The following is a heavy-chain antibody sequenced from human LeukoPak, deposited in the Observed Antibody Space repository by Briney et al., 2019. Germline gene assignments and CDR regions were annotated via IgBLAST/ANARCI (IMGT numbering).Heavy chain of an antibody. CDR1: GFTFSSYW. CDR2: ISSSSSYI. D-gene: IGHD4-17*01. J-gene: IGHJ4*02. Sequence: GGSLRLSCAASGFTFSSYWMQWVRQAPGKGLVWVSSISSSSSYIYYADSVKGRFTISRDNSKNTLYLQMSSLRAEDTAVYYCTKNAFGDYLPGDYWGQGALVTVSS. CDR3: TKNAFGDYLPGDY. V-gene: IGHV3-21*01.